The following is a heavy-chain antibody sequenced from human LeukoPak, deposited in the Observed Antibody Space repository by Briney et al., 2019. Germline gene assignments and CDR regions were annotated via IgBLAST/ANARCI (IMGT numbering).Heavy chain of an antibody. V-gene: IGHV4-4*07. J-gene: IGHJ4*02. CDR1: GASISAFH. CDR2: IYSSGST. Sequence: SETLSLTCTVSGASISAFHWTWFRQPAGKGLEWIGLIYSSGSTLFNPSLKSRVAMSVDLTKNQLSLKLTSVTAADTAMYYCARKDGDYWGRGTLATVSS. CDR3: ARKDGDY.